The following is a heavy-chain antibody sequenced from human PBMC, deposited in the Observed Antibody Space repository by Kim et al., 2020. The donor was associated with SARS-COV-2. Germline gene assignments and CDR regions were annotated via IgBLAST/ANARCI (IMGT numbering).Heavy chain of an antibody. V-gene: IGHV1-69*01. D-gene: IGHD2-21*02. Sequence: NYAQKFQGRVTITADESTSTAYMELSSLRSEDTAVYYCAREDSGDTGFDYWGQGTLVTVSS. J-gene: IGHJ4*02. CDR3: AREDSGDTGFDY.